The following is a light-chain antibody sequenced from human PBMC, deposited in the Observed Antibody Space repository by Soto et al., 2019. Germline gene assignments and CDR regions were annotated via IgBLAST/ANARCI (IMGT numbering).Light chain of an antibody. J-gene: IGKJ1*01. CDR1: QSIRSY. Sequence: IQMTQSPSSLSASVGDRVTITCRASQSIRSYLNWYQQKPGKAPKLLIYAAASLQSGVPSSFRGFGAGTDFTLTITRLQAEDFATYYRQQTYRPPWTFGQGTKVDI. V-gene: IGKV1-39*01. CDR3: QQTYRPPWT. CDR2: AAA.